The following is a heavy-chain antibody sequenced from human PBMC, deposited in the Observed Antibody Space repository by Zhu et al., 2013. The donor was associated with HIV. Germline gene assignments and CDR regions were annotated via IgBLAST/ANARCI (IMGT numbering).Heavy chain of an antibody. CDR1: GGSFRSYV. CDR3: ARGVLPAADV. D-gene: IGHD2-2*01. Sequence: QVQLVQSGAELKKPGSSVKVSCKDSGGSFRSYVISWVRQAPGQGLEWIGEILPVFDTSNHAQRFQGRVSITADESTGTAYMDLSSLTIEDTAVYYCARGVLPAADVWGQGTLVTVSS. J-gene: IGHJ4*02. CDR2: ILPVFDTS. V-gene: IGHV1-69*01.